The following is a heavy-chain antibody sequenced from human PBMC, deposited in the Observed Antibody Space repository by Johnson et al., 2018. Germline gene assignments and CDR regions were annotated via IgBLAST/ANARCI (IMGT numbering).Heavy chain of an antibody. CDR1: GFSFDDFA. CDR3: SKGNSKNLYYYYYAMDV. J-gene: IGHJ6*02. Sequence: VQLLESGGGWVQXGRSLRLSCAASGFSFDDFAMHWVRQVPGKGLEWVSGINWNSGSVGYADAGKGRFTISRDNAKDSLYLQMNSLRAEDTALYYCSKGNSKNLYYYYYAMDVWGQGTTVTVSS. CDR2: INWNSGSV. V-gene: IGHV3-9*01. D-gene: IGHD6-13*01.